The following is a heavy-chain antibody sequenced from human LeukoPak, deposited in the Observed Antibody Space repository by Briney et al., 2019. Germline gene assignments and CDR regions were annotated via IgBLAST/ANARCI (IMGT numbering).Heavy chain of an antibody. V-gene: IGHV4-39*01. J-gene: IGHJ5*02. CDR2: IYDSGST. CDR3: ARHAWGSSWYYWFDP. D-gene: IGHD6-13*01. Sequence: SETQSLTCTVSGGSISSSSHYWGWIRQPPGKGLEWIGSIYDSGSTYYNPSLKSRVTISVDTSKNQFSLKLTSMTAADTAVYYCARHAWGSSWYYWFDPWGQGTLVTVSS. CDR1: GGSISSSSHY.